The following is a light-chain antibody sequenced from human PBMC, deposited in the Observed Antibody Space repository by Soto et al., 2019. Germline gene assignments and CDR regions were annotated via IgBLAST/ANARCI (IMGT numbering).Light chain of an antibody. Sequence: SYELTQTPSLSVAPEKTASITCGGDNIGSQSVHWYQHKPGQAPILVMRCDSDRPSGIPERFSGSNSGNTATLTISRVEAGDEADYYCQVWDSSSDRPVFGGGTKLTVL. CDR3: QVWDSSSDRPV. J-gene: IGLJ3*02. CDR2: CDS. CDR1: NIGSQS. V-gene: IGLV3-21*04.